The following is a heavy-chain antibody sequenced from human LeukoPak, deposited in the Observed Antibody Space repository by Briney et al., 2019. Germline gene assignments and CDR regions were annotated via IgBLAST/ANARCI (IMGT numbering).Heavy chain of an antibody. J-gene: IGHJ3*02. D-gene: IGHD4-23*01. V-gene: IGHV4-4*07. CDR3: ARDRGGNFNDAFDI. CDR1: GGSISSYY. Sequence: SETLSLTCTVSGGSISSYYWGWIRQPAGKGLEWIGRIYTSGSTNYNPSLKSRVTMSVDTSKNQFSLKLSSVTAADTAVYYCARDRGGNFNDAFDIWGQGTMVTVSS. CDR2: IYTSGST.